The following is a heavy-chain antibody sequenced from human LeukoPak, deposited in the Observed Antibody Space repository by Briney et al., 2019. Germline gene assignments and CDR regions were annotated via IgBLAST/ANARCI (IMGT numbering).Heavy chain of an antibody. CDR1: GGSLSSYY. V-gene: IGHV4-59*01. D-gene: IGHD5-18*01. J-gene: IGHJ6*02. Sequence: SETLSLTCTVSGGSLSSYYWSWIRQPPGKGLEWIGYIYYSGSTNYNPSLKSRVTISVDTSKNKFSLKLSSVTAADTAVYYCARVRPWIQDGMDVWGQGTTVTVSS. CDR3: ARVRPWIQDGMDV. CDR2: IYYSGST.